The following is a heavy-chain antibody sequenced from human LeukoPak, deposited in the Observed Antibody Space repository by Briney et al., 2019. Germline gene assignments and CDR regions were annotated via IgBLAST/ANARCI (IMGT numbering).Heavy chain of an antibody. D-gene: IGHD3-22*01. Sequence: SETLSLTCAVYGGSFSGYYWSWIRQTPGKGVEWIGEINHSGSTNYNPSLKSRVTISVDTSKNQFSLKLSSVTAADTAVYYCARGPSRYYYDSSGYPFDYWGQGTLVTVSS. V-gene: IGHV4-34*01. CDR1: GGSFSGYY. CDR3: ARGPSRYYYDSSGYPFDY. J-gene: IGHJ4*02. CDR2: INHSGST.